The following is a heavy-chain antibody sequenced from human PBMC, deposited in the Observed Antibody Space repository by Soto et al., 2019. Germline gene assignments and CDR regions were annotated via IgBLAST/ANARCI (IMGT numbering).Heavy chain of an antibody. J-gene: IGHJ4*02. CDR1: GFSFSSYG. CDR3: AREAGTTSDY. V-gene: IGHV3-33*01. D-gene: IGHD1-1*01. CDR2: IWYDGSNK. Sequence: VGSLRLSCAASGFSFSSYGMHWVRQAPGKGLEWVAVIWYDGSNKYYADSVKGRFTISRDNSKNTLYLQMNSLRAEDTAVYYCAREAGTTSDYWGQGTLVTVSS.